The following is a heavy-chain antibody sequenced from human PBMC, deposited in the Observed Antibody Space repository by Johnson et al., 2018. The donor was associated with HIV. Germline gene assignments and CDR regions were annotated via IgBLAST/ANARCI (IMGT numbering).Heavy chain of an antibody. Sequence: QVQLVESGGGVVRPGGSLRLSCAASGFTFSSYAMHWVRQAPGKGLEWVSVVSYDGSNKYYADSVKGRFTISRDNSKNTLYLQMNSLRAEDTAVYYCAYPIATTAFEAFDIWGRGTLVTVSS. V-gene: IGHV3-30*04. CDR3: AYPIATTAFEAFDI. CDR1: GFTFSSYA. D-gene: IGHD6-13*01. CDR2: VSYDGSNK. J-gene: IGHJ3*02.